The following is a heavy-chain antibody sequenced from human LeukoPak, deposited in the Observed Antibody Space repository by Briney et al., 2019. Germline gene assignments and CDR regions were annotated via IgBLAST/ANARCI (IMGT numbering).Heavy chain of an antibody. J-gene: IGHJ4*02. CDR1: GGSISSYY. CDR3: ARYGELQGLYFDY. D-gene: IGHD1-26*01. CDR2: IYYSGST. Sequence: SETLSLTCTVSGGSISSYYWSWIRQPPGRGLEWIGYIYYSGSTNYNPSLKSRVTISVDTSKNQFSLKLSSVTAADTAVYYCARYGELQGLYFDYWGQGTLVTVSS. V-gene: IGHV4-59*01.